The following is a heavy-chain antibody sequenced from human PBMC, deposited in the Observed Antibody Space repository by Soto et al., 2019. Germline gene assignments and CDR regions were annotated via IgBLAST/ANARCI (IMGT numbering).Heavy chain of an antibody. CDR3: ARLSRLSVFGVVP. V-gene: IGHV4-34*01. CDR1: GGSFSGYY. CDR2: INHSGST. J-gene: IGHJ5*02. Sequence: SETLSLTCAVYGGSFSGYYWSWIRQPPGKGLEWIGEINHSGSTNYNPSLKSRVTISVDTSKNQFSLKLSSVTAADTAVYYCARLSRLSVFGVVPWGQGTLVTVSS. D-gene: IGHD3-3*01.